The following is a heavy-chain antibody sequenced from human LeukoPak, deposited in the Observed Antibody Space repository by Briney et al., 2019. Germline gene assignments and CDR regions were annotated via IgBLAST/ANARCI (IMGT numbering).Heavy chain of an antibody. V-gene: IGHV1-69*13. Sequence: AASVKVSCKASGGTLSSYAISWVRQAPGQGLEWMGGIIPIFGTANYAQKFQGRVTITADESTSTAYMELSSLRSEDTAVYYCARGVHQLLFATDAFDIWGQGTMVTVSS. J-gene: IGHJ3*02. CDR3: ARGVHQLLFATDAFDI. D-gene: IGHD2-2*01. CDR2: IIPIFGTA. CDR1: GGTLSSYA.